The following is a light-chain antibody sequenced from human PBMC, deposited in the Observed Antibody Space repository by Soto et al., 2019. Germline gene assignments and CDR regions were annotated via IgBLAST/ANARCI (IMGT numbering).Light chain of an antibody. CDR3: QQRTNWLT. V-gene: IGKV3-11*01. CDR1: QSVASS. Sequence: EIVLTQSPATLSLSPGERATLSCRASQSVASSLAWYQQKPGQPPRLLIYDASKRAADIPARYSGSGSGTDFTLTISRLEPEDFAVYYCQQRTNWLTFGGGTKVEIK. CDR2: DAS. J-gene: IGKJ4*01.